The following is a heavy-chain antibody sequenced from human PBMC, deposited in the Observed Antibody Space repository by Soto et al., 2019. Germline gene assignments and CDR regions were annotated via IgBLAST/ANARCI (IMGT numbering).Heavy chain of an antibody. J-gene: IGHJ4*02. CDR1: GCSIRSYY. CDR2: VYYSGSA. CDR3: ARGSMVRGPTPFDY. V-gene: IGHV4-59*01. Sequence: PSETLSLTCDVSGCSIRSYYWNWIRQPPGKTLEWIGDVYYSGSANYNPSLKSRVTISVDMSKNQFSLKLNSVTAADTAVYYCARGSMVRGPTPFDYWGQGTLVPVSS. D-gene: IGHD3-10*01.